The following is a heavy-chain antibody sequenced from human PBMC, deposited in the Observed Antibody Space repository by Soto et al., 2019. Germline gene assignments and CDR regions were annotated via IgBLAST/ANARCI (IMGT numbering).Heavy chain of an antibody. V-gene: IGHV1-18*01. CDR1: GYSFTSYG. CDR3: AREGNYDFWSGYKQYYYYYYMDV. CDR2: ISAYNGNT. Sequence: LSCKASGYSFTSYGISWVRHAPGQGLEWMGWISAYNGNTNYAQKLQGRVTMTTDTSTSTAYMELRSLRSDDTAVYYCAREGNYDFWSGYKQYYYYYYMDVWGKGTTVTVSS. D-gene: IGHD3-3*01. J-gene: IGHJ6*03.